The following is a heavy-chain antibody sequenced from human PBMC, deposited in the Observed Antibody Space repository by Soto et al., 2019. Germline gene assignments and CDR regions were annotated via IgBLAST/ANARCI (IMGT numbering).Heavy chain of an antibody. D-gene: IGHD3-16*02. CDR3: ARLREHLGELSLYYFDY. CDR1: GGSISSSSYY. V-gene: IGHV4-39*01. CDR2: IFYSGST. Sequence: QLQLQESGPGLVKPSETLSLTCTVSGGSISSSSYYWGWVRQPPGKGLEWIGNIFYSGSTYYNPSLKSRGTMSVDTSKNQFSLKLSSVTAADTAVYYCARLREHLGELSLYYFDYWGQGTLVTVSS. J-gene: IGHJ4*02.